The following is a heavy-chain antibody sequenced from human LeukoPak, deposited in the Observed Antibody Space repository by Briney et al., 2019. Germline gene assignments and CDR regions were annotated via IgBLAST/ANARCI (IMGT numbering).Heavy chain of an antibody. J-gene: IGHJ3*02. Sequence: ASVKVSCKASGGTFSSYAISWVRQAPGQGLEWMGWINPNSGGTNYAQKFQGWVTMTRDTSISTAHMELSRLRSDDTAVYYCARGPQSIRFLEWLLLDIWGQGTMVTVSS. CDR3: ARGPQSIRFLEWLLLDI. D-gene: IGHD3-3*01. V-gene: IGHV1-2*04. CDR1: GGTFSSYA. CDR2: INPNSGGT.